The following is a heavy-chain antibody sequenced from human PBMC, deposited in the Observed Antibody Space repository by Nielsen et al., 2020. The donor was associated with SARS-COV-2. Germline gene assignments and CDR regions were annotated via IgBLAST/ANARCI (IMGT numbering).Heavy chain of an antibody. CDR2: ISYDANNK. CDR1: GFTFSNYG. V-gene: IGHV3-30*03. J-gene: IGHJ4*02. Sequence: GESLKISCAASGFTFSNYGIHWVRQAPGKGLEWVAFISYDANNKYYSDSVKGRFTISRDNSKNTLFLQMNSLRPEDTAVYFCARGGPTRATATDYWGQGTLVTVS. CDR3: ARGGPTRATATDY. D-gene: IGHD2-2*01.